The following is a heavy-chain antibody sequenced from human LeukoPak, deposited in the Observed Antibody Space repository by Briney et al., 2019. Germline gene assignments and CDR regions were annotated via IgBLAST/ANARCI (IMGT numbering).Heavy chain of an antibody. Sequence: GASVKVSCKASGYTFTSYGISWVRQAPGQGLEWMGWISAYNGNTNYAQKLQGRVTMTTDTSTSTAYMELRSLRSDDTAVYYCASTPYYYDSSGYYPFVYWSQGTLVTVSS. CDR1: GYTFTSYG. J-gene: IGHJ4*02. CDR3: ASTPYYYDSSGYYPFVY. D-gene: IGHD3-22*01. CDR2: ISAYNGNT. V-gene: IGHV1-18*01.